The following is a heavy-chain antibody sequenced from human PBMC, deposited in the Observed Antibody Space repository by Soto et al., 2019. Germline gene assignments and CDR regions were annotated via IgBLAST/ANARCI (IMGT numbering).Heavy chain of an antibody. J-gene: IGHJ4*02. CDR3: ARGLWEGYCSGGSCYPRTDY. CDR1: GGSFSGYY. D-gene: IGHD2-15*01. CDR2: INHSGST. V-gene: IGHV4-34*01. Sequence: SETLSLTCAVYGGSFSGYYWSWIRQPPGKGLEWIGEINHSGSTNYNPSLKSRVTISVDTSKNQFSLKLSSVTAADTAVYYCARGLWEGYCSGGSCYPRTDYWGQGTLVTVSS.